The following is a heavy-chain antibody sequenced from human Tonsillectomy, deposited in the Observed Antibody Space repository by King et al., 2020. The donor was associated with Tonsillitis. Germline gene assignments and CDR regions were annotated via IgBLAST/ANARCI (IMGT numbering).Heavy chain of an antibody. Sequence: VQLQQWGAGLLKPSETLSLTCAVYGGSFSGYYWSWIRQPPGKGLEWIGEINHSGSTTSKPSLTSLFTLSVDTSKNQFSLKLRPVTAADTAVYYRARGIPYYDFWSGYYTPLVYYFDYWGQGTLVTVSS. V-gene: IGHV4-34*01. J-gene: IGHJ4*02. CDR3: ARGIPYYDFWSGYYTPLVYYFDY. CDR1: GGSFSGYY. D-gene: IGHD3-3*01. CDR2: INHSGST.